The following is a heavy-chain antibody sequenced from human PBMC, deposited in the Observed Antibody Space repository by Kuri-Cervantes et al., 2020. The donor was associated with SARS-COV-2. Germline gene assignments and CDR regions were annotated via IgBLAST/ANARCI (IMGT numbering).Heavy chain of an antibody. J-gene: IGHJ4*02. V-gene: IGHV3-23*01. Sequence: GESLKISCAASGWMTWVRQAPRKGLEWVPTISGTGGSTYYADSVKGRFTISRDKSGNTLYLQMSSLRAEDTAIYYCAKDKGSPRGWGTMIKGYFDYWGQGTLVTVSS. CDR2: ISGTGGST. CDR1: GW. CDR3: AKDKGSPRGWGTMIKGYFDY. D-gene: IGHD3-22*01.